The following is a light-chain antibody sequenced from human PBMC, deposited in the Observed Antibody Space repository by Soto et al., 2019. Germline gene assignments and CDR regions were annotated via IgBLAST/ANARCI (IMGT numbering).Light chain of an antibody. Sequence: EIVMTQSPATLSVSPGERATLSCRASQSVTSNLAWYQQKPGRAPRLLIYGASTRATGIPARFSGSGSGTDFTLTITSLQPEDFATYYCQQTYNPPRTFGQGTRL. V-gene: IGKV3-15*01. J-gene: IGKJ1*01. CDR3: QQTYNPPRT. CDR1: QSVTSN. CDR2: GAS.